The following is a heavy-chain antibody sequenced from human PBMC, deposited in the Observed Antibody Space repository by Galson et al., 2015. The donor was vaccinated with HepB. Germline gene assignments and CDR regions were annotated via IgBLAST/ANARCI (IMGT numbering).Heavy chain of an antibody. V-gene: IGHV1-69*13. CDR3: ARERAYQLLCRGYYYYGLDV. J-gene: IGHJ6*02. D-gene: IGHD2-2*01. Sequence: SVKVSCKASGGTFSNYAISWVRQAPGQGLEWMGGIIPIFGVVNYAQKFQDRLTITADESTSTAYMELSSLSSEDTAVYYCARERAYQLLCRGYYYYGLDVWGQGTTVTVSS. CDR2: IIPIFGVV. CDR1: GGTFSNYA.